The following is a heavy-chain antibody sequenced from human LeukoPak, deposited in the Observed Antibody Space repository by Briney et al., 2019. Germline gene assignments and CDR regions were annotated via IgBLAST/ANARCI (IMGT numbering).Heavy chain of an antibody. Sequence: GGSLRLSCAASGFIFSSYDMHWVRQAPGKGLEWVAVISYDGINKYYADSVKGRFTISRDNSKNTLYLQMGSLRTEDTAVYYCARDGLAHFDYWGQGTLVTVSS. CDR3: ARDGLAHFDY. V-gene: IGHV3-30*03. J-gene: IGHJ4*02. CDR1: GFIFSSYD. D-gene: IGHD3/OR15-3a*01. CDR2: ISYDGINK.